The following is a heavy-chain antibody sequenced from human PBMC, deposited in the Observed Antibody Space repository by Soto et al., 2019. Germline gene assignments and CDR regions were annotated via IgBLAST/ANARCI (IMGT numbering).Heavy chain of an antibody. D-gene: IGHD5-12*01. CDR2: ISAYNGNT. V-gene: IGHV1-18*01. J-gene: IGHJ4*02. Sequence: QVQLVQSGAEVKKPGASVKVSCKASGYTFTSYGISWVRQAPGQGLEWMGWISAYNGNTNYAQKLQGRVTMTTDTPTSTAYLELRSLRSEDPAVYYCARDPSLYGGYLTGFDYGGQGTLVPVSS. CDR1: GYTFTSYG. CDR3: ARDPSLYGGYLTGFDY.